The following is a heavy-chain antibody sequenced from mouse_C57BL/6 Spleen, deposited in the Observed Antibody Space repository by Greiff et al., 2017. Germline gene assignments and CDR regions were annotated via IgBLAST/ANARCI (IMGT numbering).Heavy chain of an antibody. CDR2: ISYDGSN. J-gene: IGHJ4*01. V-gene: IGHV3-6*01. CDR1: GYSITSGYY. Sequence: VQLQQSGPGLVKPSQSLSLTCSVTGYSITSGYYWNWIRQFPGNKLEWMGYISYDGSNNYNPSLKNRISITRDTSKNQFFLKLNSVTTEDTATYYCARAYDYAMDYWGQGTSVTVSS. CDR3: ARAYDYAMDY. D-gene: IGHD2-3*01.